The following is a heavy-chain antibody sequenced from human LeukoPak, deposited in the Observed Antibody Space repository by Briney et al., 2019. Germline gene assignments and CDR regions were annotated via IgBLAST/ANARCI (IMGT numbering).Heavy chain of an antibody. Sequence: GGSLRLSCSASGFTFSTYPMHWVRQAPGKGLEYVSTIFANGDITSYAASVKGRFTTSRDNSKNTLYLQMSSLRPEDTAVYYCVKSPSDGLDAWGQGATVTVSS. CDR1: GFTFSTYP. J-gene: IGHJ6*02. CDR3: VKSPSDGLDA. V-gene: IGHV3-64D*09. CDR2: IFANGDIT.